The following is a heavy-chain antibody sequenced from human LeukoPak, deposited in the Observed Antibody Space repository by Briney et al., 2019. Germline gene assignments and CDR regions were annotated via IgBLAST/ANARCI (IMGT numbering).Heavy chain of an antibody. CDR1: GFTFSSYT. Sequence: RPGGSLRLSCTASGFTFSSYTMNWVRQAPGKGLEWLSSISSGSGYIFYADSMKGRFTISRDNAKKTLYVQMNSLRAEDTAVYYCARALVAGVTLNALDIWGQGTMVTVSS. D-gene: IGHD2-15*01. CDR2: ISSGSGYI. V-gene: IGHV3-21*01. J-gene: IGHJ3*02. CDR3: ARALVAGVTLNALDI.